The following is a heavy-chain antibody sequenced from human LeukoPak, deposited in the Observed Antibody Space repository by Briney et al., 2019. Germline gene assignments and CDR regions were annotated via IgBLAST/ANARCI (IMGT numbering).Heavy chain of an antibody. Sequence: SETLSLTCTVSGGSISSYYWSWIRQPPGKGLEWIGYIYYSGSTNYNPSLKSRVTISVDTSKNQFSLKLSSATAADTAVYYCARDGGYGGNFDYWGQGTLVTVSS. CDR1: GGSISSYY. D-gene: IGHD4-23*01. CDR2: IYYSGST. J-gene: IGHJ4*02. CDR3: ARDGGYGGNFDY. V-gene: IGHV4-59*01.